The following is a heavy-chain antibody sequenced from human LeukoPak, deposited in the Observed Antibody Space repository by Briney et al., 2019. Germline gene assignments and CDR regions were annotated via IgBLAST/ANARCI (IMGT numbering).Heavy chain of an antibody. J-gene: IGHJ4*02. Sequence: GGSLRLSCAASGFTFSSYGMHWVRQAPGKGLEWVALIWYDGSNKYYTDSVKGRLTITRDNSKNTLYLQMNSLRAEDTAIYYCAREGPRGNSQFDYWGQGTLVTVSS. CDR3: AREGPRGNSQFDY. D-gene: IGHD2/OR15-2a*01. V-gene: IGHV3-33*01. CDR2: IWYDGSNK. CDR1: GFTFSSYG.